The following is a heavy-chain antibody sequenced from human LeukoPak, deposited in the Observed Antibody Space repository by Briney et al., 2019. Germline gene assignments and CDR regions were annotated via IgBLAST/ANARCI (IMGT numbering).Heavy chain of an antibody. J-gene: IGHJ6*02. D-gene: IGHD3-16*01. CDR3: ARFGVDYDMDV. CDR1: GGSTSGHY. Sequence: SETLSLTSSVSGGSTSGHYWTWIRQPPGKGLEWIGQIHYTGKPDYNPSLKSRITISVDTSKNQVSLQVSSVTAADSAIYYCARFGVDYDMDVWGHGTTVTVFS. V-gene: IGHV4-59*11. CDR2: IHYTGKP.